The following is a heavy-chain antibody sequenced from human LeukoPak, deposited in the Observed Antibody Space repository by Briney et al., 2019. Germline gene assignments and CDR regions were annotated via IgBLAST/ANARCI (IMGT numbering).Heavy chain of an antibody. J-gene: IGHJ4*02. CDR1: GYTFTSYY. D-gene: IGHD6-19*01. CDR3: ARDSSGWHPFDY. V-gene: IGHV1-46*01. Sequence: ASVKVSCKASGYTFTSYYMHWVRQAPGQGLEWMGIINPSGGSKSYAQKFQGRVTMTRDTSTSTVYMELSSLRSEDTAVYYCARDSSGWHPFDYWGQGTLVTVSS. CDR2: INPSGGSK.